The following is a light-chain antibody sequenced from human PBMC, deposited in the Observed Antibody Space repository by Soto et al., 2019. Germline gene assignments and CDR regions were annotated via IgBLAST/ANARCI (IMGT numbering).Light chain of an antibody. Sequence: EIVLTQSPGTLSLSPGERATLSCRASQSVISSYLAWYQQKPGQAPRLLIYGASSRATGIPDRFSGSGSGTDSTLTISSLEPEDFAVYYCQQYGSSPRTFGQGTKVEIK. CDR2: GAS. CDR1: QSVISSY. V-gene: IGKV3-20*01. CDR3: QQYGSSPRT. J-gene: IGKJ1*01.